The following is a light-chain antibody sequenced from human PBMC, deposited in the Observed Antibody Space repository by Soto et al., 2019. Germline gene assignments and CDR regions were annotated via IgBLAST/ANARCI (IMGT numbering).Light chain of an antibody. V-gene: IGLV2-14*01. J-gene: IGLJ3*02. CDR3: TSYTTYTTWV. CDR1: SSDVGSYNY. CDR2: DVV. Sequence: QSALTQPASVSGSPGQSITISCTGTSSDVGSYNYVSWYQQHPGKAPKLMIFDVVNRPSGVSNRFSGSKSGNTASLTISGLQAEDEADYYCTSYTTYTTWVFGGGTQLTAL.